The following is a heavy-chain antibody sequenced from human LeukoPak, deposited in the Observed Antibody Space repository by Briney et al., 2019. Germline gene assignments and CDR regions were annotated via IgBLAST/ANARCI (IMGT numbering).Heavy chain of an antibody. D-gene: IGHD2-21*02. CDR3: AKSAGTCGSGCYSDH. V-gene: IGHV3-23*01. J-gene: IGHJ4*02. CDR1: GLTFSSYA. Sequence: GGSLRLSCAASGLTFSSYAMSWVRQAPGKGLEWVSAISGSGGSTYYADSVKGRFTISRDNSKSTMYLQMNSLRAEDTAVYYCAKSAGTCGSGCYSDHWGQGTLVTVSS. CDR2: ISGSGGST.